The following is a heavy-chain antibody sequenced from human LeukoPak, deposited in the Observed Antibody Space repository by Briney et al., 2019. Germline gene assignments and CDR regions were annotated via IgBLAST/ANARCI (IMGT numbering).Heavy chain of an antibody. V-gene: IGHV3-7*03. CDR3: ARDQTTVGLDF. CDR2: TKQDGSEK. D-gene: IGHD4-23*01. CDR1: GFTFSSHW. J-gene: IGHJ4*02. Sequence: PGGSLRLSCGASGFTFSSHWMSWVRQVPGKGLEWVANTKQDGSEKYYVDSVEGRFTISRDNAKNSLYLQMNSLRAEDTAVYFCARDQTTVGLDFWGQGTLVSVSS.